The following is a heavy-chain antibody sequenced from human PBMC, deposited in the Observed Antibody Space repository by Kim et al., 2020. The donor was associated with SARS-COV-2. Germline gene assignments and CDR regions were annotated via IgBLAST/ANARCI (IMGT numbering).Heavy chain of an antibody. CDR3: ARHGAGITGTTYYYYYGMDV. V-gene: IGHV5-10-1*01. Sequence: GESLKISCKGSGYSFTSYWISWVRQMPGKGLEWMGRIDPSDSYTNYSPSFQGHVTISADKSISTAYLQWSSLKASDTAMYYCARHGAGITGTTYYYYYGMDVWGQGTTVTVSS. J-gene: IGHJ6*02. CDR2: IDPSDSYT. D-gene: IGHD1-7*01. CDR1: GYSFTSYW.